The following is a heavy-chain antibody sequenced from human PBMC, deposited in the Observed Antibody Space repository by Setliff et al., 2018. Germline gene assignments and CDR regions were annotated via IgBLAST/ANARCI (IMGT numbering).Heavy chain of an antibody. CDR1: GGSFSGYY. J-gene: IGHJ4*02. Sequence: SETLSLTCAVYGGSFSGYYWSWIRQPPGKGLEWIGEINHSGSTNYNPSLKSRVTISVDTSRNQFSLNLGSVTAADTGVYYCARGRIAERPEAIDYWGQGTPVTVSS. D-gene: IGHD6-6*01. CDR3: ARGRIAERPEAIDY. V-gene: IGHV4-34*01. CDR2: INHSGST.